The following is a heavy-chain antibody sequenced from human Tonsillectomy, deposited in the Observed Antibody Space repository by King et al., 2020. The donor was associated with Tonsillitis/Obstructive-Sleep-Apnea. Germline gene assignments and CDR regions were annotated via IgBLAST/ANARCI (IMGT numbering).Heavy chain of an antibody. Sequence: VQLQQWGAGLLKPSETLSLTCAVYGGSFSGYYWSWIRQPPGKGLEWIGEINHSGSTNYNPSLKSRVTISVDTSKNQFSLKLSSVTAADTAVYYCARGVITMVRRNWFDPWGQGTLVTVSS. D-gene: IGHD3-10*01. CDR3: ARGVITMVRRNWFDP. J-gene: IGHJ5*02. CDR1: GGSFSGYY. V-gene: IGHV4-34*01. CDR2: INHSGST.